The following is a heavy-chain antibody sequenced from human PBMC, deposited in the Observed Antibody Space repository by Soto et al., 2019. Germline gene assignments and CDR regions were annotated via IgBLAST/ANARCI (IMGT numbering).Heavy chain of an antibody. Sequence: PSQTFSLSCFVSGGSVTSHHWLWIRQFPGQELQWIAYTSYTGNTNYNPSLESRVTISLDTSKNQLSLKLTSMTAWDTAVYYCARGMHACITHYFDAGGQAPLVT. CDR3: ARGMHACITHYFDA. D-gene: IGHD3-16*01. CDR1: GGSVTSHH. CDR2: TSYTGNT. J-gene: IGHJ5*02. V-gene: IGHV4-59*02.